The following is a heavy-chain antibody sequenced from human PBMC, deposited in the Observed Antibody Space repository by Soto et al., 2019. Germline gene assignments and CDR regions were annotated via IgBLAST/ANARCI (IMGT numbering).Heavy chain of an antibody. D-gene: IGHD5-12*01. CDR3: ARPLIGNSIDL. CDR1: GYTFFKYF. V-gene: IGHV1-46*01. CDR2: INPSRGSA. Sequence: ASVKVSCKASGYTFFKYFIHWVRQAPGQGLEWIGIINPSRGSATYGPIFQGRVSLTTDMPTSTVYMELSSLRSEDTAIYYCARPLIGNSIDLWGQGTSVTVSS. J-gene: IGHJ3*01.